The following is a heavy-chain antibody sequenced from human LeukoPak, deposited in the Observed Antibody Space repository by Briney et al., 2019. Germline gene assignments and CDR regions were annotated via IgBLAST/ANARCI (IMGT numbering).Heavy chain of an antibody. D-gene: IGHD3-9*01. V-gene: IGHV3-53*01. Sequence: GGSLRLSCAASGLTGSHNYVSWVRQAPGKGLEWVSAIHTSGDTCYADSVKGRFTISRDNSKNTLYLQMNSLRAEDTAVYYCAKDMRFDWTPYYFDYWGQGTLVTVSS. CDR2: IHTSGDT. CDR3: AKDMRFDWTPYYFDY. J-gene: IGHJ4*02. CDR1: GLTGSHNY.